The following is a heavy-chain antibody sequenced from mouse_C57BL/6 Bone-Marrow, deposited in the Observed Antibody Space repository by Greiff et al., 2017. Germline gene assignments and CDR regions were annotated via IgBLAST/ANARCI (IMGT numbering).Heavy chain of an antibody. D-gene: IGHD1-1*01. V-gene: IGHV1-55*01. CDR2: IYPGSGST. CDR1: GYTFTSYW. CDR3: TTSTVVAGYYAIDY. J-gene: IGHJ4*01. Sequence: QVQLQQPGAELVKPGASVKMSCKASGYTFTSYWITWVKQRPGQGLEWIGDIYPGSGSTNYNEKFKSKATLTVDTSSSTAYLQLSSLTSEDTAVYYCTTSTVVAGYYAIDYWGQGTSVTVSS.